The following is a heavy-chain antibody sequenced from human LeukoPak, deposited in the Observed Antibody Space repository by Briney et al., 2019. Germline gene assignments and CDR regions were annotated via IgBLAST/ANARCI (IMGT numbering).Heavy chain of an antibody. Sequence: ASVKVSCKASGYTFTSYDINWVRQATGQGLEWMGWMNPNSGNTGYAQKFQGRVTITRNTSISTAYMELSSLRSEDTAVYYCAREGRDSSGYHNAFDIWGQGTMVTVSS. J-gene: IGHJ3*02. CDR1: GYTFTSYD. D-gene: IGHD3-22*01. CDR3: AREGRDSSGYHNAFDI. CDR2: MNPNSGNT. V-gene: IGHV1-8*03.